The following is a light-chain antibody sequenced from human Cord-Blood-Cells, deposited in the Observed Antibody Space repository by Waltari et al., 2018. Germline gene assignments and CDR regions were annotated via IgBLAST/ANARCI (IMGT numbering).Light chain of an antibody. Sequence: DIVFTQLPAPLSLPPGDRATLPCSASQSVSSYLAWYQQKPGQAPRLLIYDASNRATGIPARFSGSGSGTDFTLTISSLEPEDFAVYYCQQRSNWPPWTFGQGTKVEIK. CDR1: QSVSSY. CDR2: DAS. J-gene: IGKJ1*01. CDR3: QQRSNWPPWT. V-gene: IGKV3-11*01.